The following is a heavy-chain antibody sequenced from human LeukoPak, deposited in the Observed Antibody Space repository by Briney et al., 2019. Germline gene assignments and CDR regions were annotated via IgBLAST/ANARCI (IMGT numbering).Heavy chain of an antibody. CDR1: GFNFVDYG. CDR3: TKDAGVGSSSPSFYFYMDA. J-gene: IGHJ6*03. Sequence: GRSLRLSCAASGFNFVDYGMHWVRQAPGKGLEWVSSVNWNSGSTAYADSVKGRFTVSRDNAKKSVYLQMDSLRPDDTALYYCTKDAGVGSSSPSFYFYMDAWAKGPRSPSL. V-gene: IGHV3-9*01. D-gene: IGHD6-6*01. CDR2: VNWNSGST.